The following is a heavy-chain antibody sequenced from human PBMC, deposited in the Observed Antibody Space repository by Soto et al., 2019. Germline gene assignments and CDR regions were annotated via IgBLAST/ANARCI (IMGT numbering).Heavy chain of an antibody. Sequence: KPSETLSLTCTVSGASITYGGHSWSWIRQTPGKGLEWIGYINHLETTFYNPSFESRLTLSIDRAKNQFYLKLHSMSAADRAVYFCARGGGSDSFDYWGQGILVAVSS. CDR1: GASITYGGHS. CDR3: ARGGGSDSFDY. V-gene: IGHV4-30-2*01. CDR2: INHLETT. J-gene: IGHJ4*02. D-gene: IGHD1-26*01.